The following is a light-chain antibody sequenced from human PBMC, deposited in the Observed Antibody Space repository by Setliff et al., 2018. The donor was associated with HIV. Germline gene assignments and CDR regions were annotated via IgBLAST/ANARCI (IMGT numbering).Light chain of an antibody. J-gene: IGLJ1*01. CDR1: TRDVGGYKF. Sequence: QSVLAQPASVSGSPGQSITISCTGTTRDVGGYKFLSWYQQKPGKAPKLMIYEVSNRPSGVSDRFSGSRSGNTASLTISGLQPEDEADYYCLSYTTRSTVVFGTGTKV. V-gene: IGLV2-14*01. CDR3: LSYTTRSTVV. CDR2: EVS.